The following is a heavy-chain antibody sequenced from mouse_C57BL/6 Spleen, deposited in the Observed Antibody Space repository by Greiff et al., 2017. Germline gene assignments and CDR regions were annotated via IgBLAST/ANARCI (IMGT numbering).Heavy chain of an antibody. V-gene: IGHV1-80*01. J-gene: IGHJ4*01. CDR3: AREGGTGYYAMDY. CDR2: IYPGDGDT. Sequence: VQLQQSGAELVKPGASVKISCKASGYAFSSYWMNWVKQRPGKGLEWIGQIYPGDGDTNYNGKFKGKATLTADKSSSKAYMQLSSLTSEDSAVYFCAREGGTGYYAMDYWGQGTSVTVSS. CDR1: GYAFSSYW.